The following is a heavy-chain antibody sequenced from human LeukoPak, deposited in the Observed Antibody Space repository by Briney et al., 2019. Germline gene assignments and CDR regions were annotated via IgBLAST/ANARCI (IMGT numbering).Heavy chain of an antibody. V-gene: IGHV3-23*01. CDR3: AKGSGSSCYSPCDY. CDR2: ISGSGGST. D-gene: IGHD2-15*01. CDR1: GFTFSSYA. Sequence: GGSLRLSCAASGFTFSSYAMSWVRQAPGKGLEWVSAISGSGGSTYYADSVKGRFTISRDNSKSTLYLQMNSLRAEDTAVYYCAKGSGSSCYSPCDYWGQGILVTASS. J-gene: IGHJ4*02.